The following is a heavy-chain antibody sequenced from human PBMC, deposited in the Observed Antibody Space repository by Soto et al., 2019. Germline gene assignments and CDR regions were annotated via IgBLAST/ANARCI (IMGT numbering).Heavy chain of an antibody. CDR1: GFTFSSYW. Sequence: PGGSLRLSCAASGFTFSSYWMHWVRQAPGKGLEWVSAISGSGGSTYYADSVKGRFTISRDNSKNTLYLQMNSLRAEDTAVYYCATPEVGSSGSHSCYWGQGTLVTVSS. D-gene: IGHD3-22*01. J-gene: IGHJ4*02. V-gene: IGHV3-23*01. CDR3: ATPEVGSSGSHSCY. CDR2: ISGSGGST.